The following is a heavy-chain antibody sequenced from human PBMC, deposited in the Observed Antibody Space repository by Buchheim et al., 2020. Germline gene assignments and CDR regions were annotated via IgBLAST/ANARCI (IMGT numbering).Heavy chain of an antibody. D-gene: IGHD1-26*01. J-gene: IGHJ4*02. CDR2: INPTGGTT. Sequence: QVQLVQSGAEVKKPGASVKVSCKASGYTFTSYYIHWLRQAPGHGLEWMGLINPTGGTTSYGQNFRGRVTLTRDTSTSTVYMELSSLRSEDTAVYYCARGPVGPTDYWGQGTL. V-gene: IGHV1-46*03. CDR1: GYTFTSYY. CDR3: ARGPVGPTDY.